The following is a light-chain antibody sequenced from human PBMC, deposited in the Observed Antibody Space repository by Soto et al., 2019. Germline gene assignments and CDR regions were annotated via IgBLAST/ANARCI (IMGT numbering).Light chain of an antibody. Sequence: DIQLTQSPSFLSASVADRVTITCRASQGISSNLAWYQQKPGKAPELLIYAASTLQSGVPSRFSGSGSGTHFTLTISSLQPEDFATYYCQQLNTDVLTFGGGTKVEI. CDR2: AAS. J-gene: IGKJ4*01. CDR3: QQLNTDVLT. CDR1: QGISSN. V-gene: IGKV1-9*01.